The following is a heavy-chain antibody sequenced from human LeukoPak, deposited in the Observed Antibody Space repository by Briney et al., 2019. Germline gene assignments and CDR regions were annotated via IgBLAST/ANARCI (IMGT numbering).Heavy chain of an antibody. Sequence: ASVKVSCKASGYTFTSFGFSWVRQAPGQGLEWMGWISAYDGNTNYAQQLQGRVTMTTDTSTSTAYMELRSLRSDDTAVYYCARAPKFIEGSSSSKDYWGQGTLVTVSS. D-gene: IGHD6-6*01. CDR1: GYTFTSFG. CDR2: ISAYDGNT. CDR3: ARAPKFIEGSSSSKDY. J-gene: IGHJ4*02. V-gene: IGHV1-18*01.